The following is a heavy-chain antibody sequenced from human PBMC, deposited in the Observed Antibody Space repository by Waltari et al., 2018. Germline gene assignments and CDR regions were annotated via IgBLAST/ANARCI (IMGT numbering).Heavy chain of an antibody. Sequence: QVQLVESGGGVVPPGRSLRPSCAASGFTFSSYGMHWVRQAPGKGLEWVAVIWDDGSNKYYADSVKGRFTISRDNSKNTLYLQMNSLRAEDTAVYYCARAAGVAGYYFDYWGQGTLVTVSS. CDR3: ARAAGVAGYYFDY. CDR2: IWDDGSNK. J-gene: IGHJ4*02. V-gene: IGHV3-33*01. D-gene: IGHD6-19*01. CDR1: GFTFSSYG.